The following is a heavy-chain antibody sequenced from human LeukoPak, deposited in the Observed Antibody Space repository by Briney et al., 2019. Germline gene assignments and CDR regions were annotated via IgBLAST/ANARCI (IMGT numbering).Heavy chain of an antibody. CDR3: ANALGGGNTWYYFDC. CDR2: LSGSGGSP. CDR1: GFTFSSYA. V-gene: IGHV3-23*01. D-gene: IGHD6-13*01. Sequence: PGGSLRLSCAASGFTFSSYAMSWVRQAPGKGLEWVSSLSGSGGSPNYANSVKGRFTIFRDNSKNTLYLQMNSLRAEDTAVYYCANALGGGNTWYYFDCWGQGTLVTVSS. J-gene: IGHJ4*02.